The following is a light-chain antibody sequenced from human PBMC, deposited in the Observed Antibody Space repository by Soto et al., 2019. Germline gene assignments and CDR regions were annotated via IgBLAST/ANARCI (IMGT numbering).Light chain of an antibody. V-gene: IGKV3-15*01. CDR3: QQYNNWPPIT. J-gene: IGKJ5*01. CDR1: QNVATN. CDR2: GAS. Sequence: EAVLTQSPATLSVSPGEGATLSCRASQNVATNLAWYQQRPGQAPRLLIYGASKRAIGLPARFSGSGSGTEFTLTISSLQSEDFAVYYCQQYNNWPPITFGQGTRLEIK.